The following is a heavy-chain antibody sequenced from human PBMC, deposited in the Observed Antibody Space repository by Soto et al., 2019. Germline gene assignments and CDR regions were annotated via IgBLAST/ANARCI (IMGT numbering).Heavy chain of an antibody. D-gene: IGHD2-8*01. V-gene: IGHV3-30-3*01. Sequence: QVQLVESGGGVVQPGRSLRLSCAASGFTFRNYAMHWVRQVPRAPGKGLEWVAVISYDGINQFYADSVRGRFTISRDDSKNTLYLQMNSLRADDTAVYCCARDDYSTTGRNSGFDDWGQGTLVTVSS. CDR1: GFTFRNYA. J-gene: IGHJ4*02. CDR3: ARDDYSTTGRNSGFDD. CDR2: ISYDGINQ.